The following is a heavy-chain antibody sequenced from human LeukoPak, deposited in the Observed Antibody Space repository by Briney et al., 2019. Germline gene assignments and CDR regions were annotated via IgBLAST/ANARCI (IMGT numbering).Heavy chain of an antibody. Sequence: PETLSLTCTVSGGSISSYYWSWIRQPPGKGLEWIGYIYYSGSTNYNPSLKSRVTISVDTSKNQFSLKLSSVTAADTAVYYCSRGGSGSLNDYYYYYMDVWGKGTTVTVSS. V-gene: IGHV4-59*01. D-gene: IGHD3-10*01. J-gene: IGHJ6*03. CDR3: SRGGSGSLNDYYYYYMDV. CDR2: IYYSGST. CDR1: GGSISSYY.